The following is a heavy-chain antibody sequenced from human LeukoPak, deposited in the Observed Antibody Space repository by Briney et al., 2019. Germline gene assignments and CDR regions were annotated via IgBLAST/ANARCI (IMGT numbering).Heavy chain of an antibody. CDR2: ISGSGGST. J-gene: IGHJ4*02. CDR3: AKDSNTAMVLSNFDY. D-gene: IGHD5-18*01. CDR1: GLTFSSYA. Sequence: GGSLRLSCAASGLTFSSYAMSWVRQAPGKGLEWVSAISGSGGSTYYADSVKGRFTISRDNSKNTLYLQMNSLRAEDTAVYYCAKDSNTAMVLSNFDYWGQGTLVTVSS. V-gene: IGHV3-23*01.